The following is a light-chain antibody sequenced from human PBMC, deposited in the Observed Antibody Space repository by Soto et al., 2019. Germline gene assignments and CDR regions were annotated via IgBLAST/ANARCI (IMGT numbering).Light chain of an antibody. J-gene: IGLJ1*01. CDR3: SSYTTSTTYV. Sequence: QSALTQPASVSGSPGQSITISCTGTSSDVGRYNYVSWYQHHPGKAPKLMIYEVRNRPSGVSDRFSGSKSGNAASLTISGLQAADEADYYCSSYTTSTTYVFGAGTKLTVL. CDR2: EVR. V-gene: IGLV2-14*01. CDR1: SSDVGRYNY.